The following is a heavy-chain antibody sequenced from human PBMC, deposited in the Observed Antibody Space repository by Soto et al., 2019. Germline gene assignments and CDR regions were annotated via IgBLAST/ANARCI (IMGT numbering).Heavy chain of an antibody. CDR1: GITFSSNW. D-gene: IGHD4-17*01. V-gene: IGHV3-74*01. CDR3: ARESTYGGYFDY. CDR2: IHSDGSST. J-gene: IGHJ4*02. Sequence: GGSLRLSWAASGITFSSNWMHWVRQAPGKGLVWVSRIHSDGSSTSYADSVKGRFTISRDNAKNTLYLQMNSLRAEDTAVYYCARESTYGGYFDYWGQGTLVTVSS.